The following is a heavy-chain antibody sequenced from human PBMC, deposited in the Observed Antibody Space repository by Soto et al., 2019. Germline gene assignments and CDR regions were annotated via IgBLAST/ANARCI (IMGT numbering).Heavy chain of an antibody. V-gene: IGHV4-61*01. Sequence: QVQLQESGPGLVKPSETLSLTCIVSGGSVSSVTYYWSWIRQPPGKGLEWIGYINYSGSTNYNPSLKGRVSMSLDTSKNQLSLKLISVTAADTAFYYCARADDYKSSWFDPWGQGTLVTVSS. CDR2: INYSGST. J-gene: IGHJ5*02. D-gene: IGHD4-4*01. CDR1: GGSVSSVTYY. CDR3: ARADDYKSSWFDP.